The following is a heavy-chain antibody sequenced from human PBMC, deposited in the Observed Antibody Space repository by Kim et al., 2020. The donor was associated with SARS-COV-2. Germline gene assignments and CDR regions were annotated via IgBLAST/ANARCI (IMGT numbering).Heavy chain of an antibody. D-gene: IGHD6-19*01. CDR2: IYYSGST. Sequence: SETLSLTCTVSGGSISSSSYYWGWIRQPPGKGLEWIGSIYYSGSTYYNPSLKSRVTISVDTSKNQFSLKLSSVTAADTAVYYCASRIAVAGTHPFDYWG. J-gene: IGHJ4*01. CDR3: ASRIAVAGTHPFDY. CDR1: GGSISSSSYY. V-gene: IGHV4-39*01.